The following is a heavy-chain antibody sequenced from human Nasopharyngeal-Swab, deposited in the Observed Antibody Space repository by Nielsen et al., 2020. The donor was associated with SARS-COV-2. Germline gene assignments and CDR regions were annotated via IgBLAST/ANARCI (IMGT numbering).Heavy chain of an antibody. V-gene: IGHV4-34*01. CDR3: ARDSPHRGREVDAFDI. CDR2: INHSGST. D-gene: IGHD3-10*01. Sequence: SETLSLTCAVYGGSFSGYYWSWIRQPPGKGLEWIGEINHSGSTNYNPSLKSRVTISVDTSKNQFSLKLSSVTAADTAVYYCARDSPHRGREVDAFDIWGQGTMVTVSS. CDR1: GGSFSGYY. J-gene: IGHJ3*02.